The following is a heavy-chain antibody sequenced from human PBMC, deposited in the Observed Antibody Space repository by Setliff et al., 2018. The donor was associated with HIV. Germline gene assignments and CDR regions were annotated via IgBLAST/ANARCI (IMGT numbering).Heavy chain of an antibody. V-gene: IGHV1-2*02. Sequence: ASVKVSCKASGYTFTAYYMHWVRQAPGQGLEWMGWINPNSGGTTYAQKFQGRVTMTRDTSITTAYTELSSLRSDDTAVYYCAKCSEMLGTPATSSGDYCGWFDPWGQGTLVTVSS. D-gene: IGHD3-22*01. J-gene: IGHJ5*02. CDR3: AKCSEMLGTPATSSGDYCGWFDP. CDR2: INPNSGGT. CDR1: GYTFTAYY.